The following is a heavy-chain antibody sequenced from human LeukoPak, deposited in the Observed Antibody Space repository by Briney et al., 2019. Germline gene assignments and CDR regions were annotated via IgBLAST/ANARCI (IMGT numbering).Heavy chain of an antibody. CDR1: GFTFSSCG. D-gene: IGHD2/OR15-2a*01. V-gene: IGHV3-33*01. Sequence: GRSLRLSCAASGFTFSSCGMHWVRQAPGKGLEWVALIWYDGSNKYYADSVKGRLTIPRDNSKNTLYLQMNSLRAEDTAVYYCAREGPRGNSQFDYWGQGTLVTVSS. CDR3: AREGPRGNSQFDY. CDR2: IWYDGSNK. J-gene: IGHJ4*02.